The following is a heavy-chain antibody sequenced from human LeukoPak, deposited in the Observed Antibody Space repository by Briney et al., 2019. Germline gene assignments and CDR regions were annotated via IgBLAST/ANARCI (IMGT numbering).Heavy chain of an antibody. CDR3: ARDPYDVGMATTGGRYFDY. Sequence: ASVKVSCKASGYTFTSYGISWVRQAPGQGLEWMGWISAYNGNTNYAQKLQGRVTMTTDTSTSTAYMELRSLRSDDTAVYYCARDPYDVGMATTGGRYFDYWGQGTLVTVSS. J-gene: IGHJ4*02. D-gene: IGHD5-24*01. CDR2: ISAYNGNT. CDR1: GYTFTSYG. V-gene: IGHV1-18*01.